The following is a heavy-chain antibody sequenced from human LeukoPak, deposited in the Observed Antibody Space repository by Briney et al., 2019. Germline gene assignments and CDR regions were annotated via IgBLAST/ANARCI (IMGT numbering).Heavy chain of an antibody. CDR2: ISGSGGST. D-gene: IGHD2-15*01. CDR3: AKCSGGTCYSSLDY. CDR1: GFTFRSYA. J-gene: IGHJ4*02. V-gene: IGHV3-23*01. Sequence: GGSLRLSCAASGFTFRSYAMSWVRQAPGKGLEWVSGISGSGGSTYYADSVKGRFTISRDNSKNTLYLQMNSLRAEDTALYYCAKCSGGTCYSSLDYWGQGTLVTVSS.